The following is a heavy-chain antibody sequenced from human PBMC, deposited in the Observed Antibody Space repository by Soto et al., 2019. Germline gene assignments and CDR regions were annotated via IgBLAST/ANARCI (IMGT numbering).Heavy chain of an antibody. J-gene: IGHJ3*02. CDR3: AGGQGPLDAFDI. Sequence: QVQLQESGPGLVKPSETLSLTCTVSGGSISSYYWSWIRQPPGKGLEWIGYIYYSGSTNYNPSLKSRVTISVDTSKNQFSLKLSSVTAADTAVYYCAGGQGPLDAFDIWGQGTKVTVSS. CDR1: GGSISSYY. CDR2: IYYSGST. D-gene: IGHD2-15*01. V-gene: IGHV4-59*08.